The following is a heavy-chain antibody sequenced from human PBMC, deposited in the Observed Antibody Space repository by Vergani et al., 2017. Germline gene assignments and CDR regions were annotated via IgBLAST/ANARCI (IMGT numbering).Heavy chain of an antibody. V-gene: IGHV3-30*02. CDR1: GFSFNTYG. D-gene: IGHD6-13*01. CDR3: AKFFLAAAGTALSY. Sequence: VQLVESGGGLVQPGGSLRLYCATSGFSFNTYGAHWVRQAPGKGLEWVAFIGYDGRIKYNVDSVKGRFTISRDNSKNTLYLQMNSLRAEDTAVYYCAKFFLAAAGTALSYWGQGTLVTVSS. CDR2: IGYDGRIK. J-gene: IGHJ4*02.